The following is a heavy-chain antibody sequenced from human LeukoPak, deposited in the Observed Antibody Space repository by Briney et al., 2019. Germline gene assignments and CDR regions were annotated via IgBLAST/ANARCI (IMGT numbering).Heavy chain of an antibody. CDR2: IYYSGST. D-gene: IGHD2-15*01. CDR3: ARRYCSGSSCYSSFDY. J-gene: IGHJ4*02. Sequence: PSETLSLTCTVSGGFISNYYWSWIRQPPGKGLEWIGSIYYSGSTNYNPSLKSRVTMSVDTSKNQFSLKLSSVTAADTAMYYCARRYCSGSSCYSSFDYWGQGALVTVSS. V-gene: IGHV4-59*01. CDR1: GGFISNYY.